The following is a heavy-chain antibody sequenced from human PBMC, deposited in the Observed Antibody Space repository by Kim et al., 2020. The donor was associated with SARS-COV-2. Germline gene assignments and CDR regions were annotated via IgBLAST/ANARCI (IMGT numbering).Heavy chain of an antibody. CDR2: SEK. J-gene: IGHJ4*02. V-gene: IGHV3-7*01. D-gene: IGHD1-1*01. Sequence: SEKYYVDSGNGRFTISRDNAKNSLYLQMNSLTAEDTAVYYCARWEPNFDYWGQGTLVTVSS. CDR3: ARWEPNFDY.